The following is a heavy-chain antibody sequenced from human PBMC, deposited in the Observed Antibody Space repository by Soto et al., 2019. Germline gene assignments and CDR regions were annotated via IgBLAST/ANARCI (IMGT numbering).Heavy chain of an antibody. CDR1: GGSISSYY. V-gene: IGHV4-59*01. CDR2: IYYSGST. J-gene: IGHJ6*02. D-gene: IGHD3-9*01. CDR3: ARDFDWEKGGMDV. Sequence: SETLSLTCTVSGGSISSYYWSWIRQPPGKGLEWIGYIYYSGSTNYNPSLKSRVTISVDTSKNQFSLKLSSVTAADTAVYYCARDFDWEKGGMDVWGQGTTVT.